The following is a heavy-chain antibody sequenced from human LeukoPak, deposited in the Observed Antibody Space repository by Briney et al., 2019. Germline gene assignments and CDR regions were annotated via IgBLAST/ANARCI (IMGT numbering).Heavy chain of an antibody. J-gene: IGHJ6*02. CDR2: INSDGSST. V-gene: IGHV3-74*01. CDR3: ARPIYDTRNAMDV. Sequence: GGSLRLSCAGSGFIFNNYAMHWVRQAPGKGLVWVSRINSDGSSTSYADSVKGRFTISRDNAKNTLYLQMNSLSAEDTALYYCARPIYDTRNAMDVWGQGTTVTVSS. D-gene: IGHD3-22*01. CDR1: GFIFNNYA.